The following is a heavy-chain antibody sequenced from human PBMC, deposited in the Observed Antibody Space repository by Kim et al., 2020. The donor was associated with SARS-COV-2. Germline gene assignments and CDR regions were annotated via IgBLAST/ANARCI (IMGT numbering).Heavy chain of an antibody. D-gene: IGHD3-3*01. CDR1: GYTFTSYY. CDR2: INPSGGST. J-gene: IGHJ4*02. V-gene: IGHV1-46*01. CDR3: ARVDDFWSGSPRWGMFY. Sequence: ASVKVSCKASGYTFTSYYMHWVRQAPGQGLEWMGIINPSGGSTSYAQKFQGRVTMTRDTSTSTVYMELSSLRSEDTAVYYCARVDDFWSGSPRWGMFYWGQGTLATVSS.